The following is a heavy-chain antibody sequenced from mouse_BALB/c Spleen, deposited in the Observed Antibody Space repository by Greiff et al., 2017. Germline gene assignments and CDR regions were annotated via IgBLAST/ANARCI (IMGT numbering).Heavy chain of an antibody. CDR3: ARILSYYYGSTYWDY. CDR2: IYPYNGGT. J-gene: IGHJ2*01. D-gene: IGHD1-1*01. Sequence: VQLQQSGPELVKPGASVKISCKASGYTFTDYNMHWVKQSHGKSLEWIGYIYPYNGGTGYNQKFKSKATLTVDNSSSTAYMELRSLTSEDSAVYYCARILSYYYGSTYWDYWGQGTTLTVSS. CDR1: GYTFTDYN. V-gene: IGHV1S29*02.